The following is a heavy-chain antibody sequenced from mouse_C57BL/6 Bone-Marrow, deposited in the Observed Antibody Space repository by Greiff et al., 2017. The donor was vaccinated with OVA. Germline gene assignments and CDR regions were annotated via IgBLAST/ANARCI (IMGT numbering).Heavy chain of an antibody. J-gene: IGHJ4*01. D-gene: IGHD1-1*01. CDR3: ATTVDYAMDY. CDR2: IDPSDSYT. Sequence: QVQLQQPGAELVRPGTSVKLSCKASGYTFTSYWMHWVKQRPGQGLEWIGVIDPSDSYTNYNQKFKGKATLTVDTSSSTAYMQLSSLTSEDSAVYYCATTVDYAMDYWGQGTSVTVSS. CDR1: GYTFTSYW. V-gene: IGHV1-59*01.